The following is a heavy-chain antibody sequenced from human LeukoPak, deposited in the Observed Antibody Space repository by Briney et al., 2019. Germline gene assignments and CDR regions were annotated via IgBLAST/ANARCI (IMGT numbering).Heavy chain of an antibody. CDR3: AREQGTYYYDTSGSLTY. Sequence: GGSLRLSCAASGFTFSSYEMNWVRQAPGKGLEWVSYISSSGSTIYYADSVKGRFTISRDNAKNSLYLQMNSLRAEDTAVYYRAREQGTYYYDTSGSLTYWGQGTLVTVSS. CDR1: GFTFSSYE. D-gene: IGHD3-22*01. V-gene: IGHV3-48*03. J-gene: IGHJ4*02. CDR2: ISSSGSTI.